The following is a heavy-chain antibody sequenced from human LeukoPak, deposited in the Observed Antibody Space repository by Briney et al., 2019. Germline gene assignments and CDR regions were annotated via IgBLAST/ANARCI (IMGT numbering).Heavy chain of an antibody. J-gene: IGHJ6*02. V-gene: IGHV4-59*01. Sequence: SETLSLTCTVSGGSISSYYWSWIRQPPGKGLEWIGYIYYSGSTNYNPSLKSRVTISVDTSKNQFSLKLSSVTAADTAVYYCARETEMHIDVWGQGTTVTVSS. CDR2: IYYSGST. D-gene: IGHD5-24*01. CDR3: ARETEMHIDV. CDR1: GGSISSYY.